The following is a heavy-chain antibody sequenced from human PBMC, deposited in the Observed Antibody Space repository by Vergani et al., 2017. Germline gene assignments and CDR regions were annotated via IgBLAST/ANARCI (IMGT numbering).Heavy chain of an antibody. D-gene: IGHD3-3*01. V-gene: IGHV1-69*01. Sequence: QVQLVQSGAEVKKPGSSVKVSCKASGGTFSSYAISWVRQAPGQGLEWMGGIIPIFGTANYAQKFQGRVTITADESTSTAYMELSSLRSEDTAVYYCASRDITIFGVVIIRGYYYYGMDVWGQGTTVPSP. J-gene: IGHJ6*02. CDR1: GGTFSSYA. CDR2: IIPIFGTA. CDR3: ASRDITIFGVVIIRGYYYYGMDV.